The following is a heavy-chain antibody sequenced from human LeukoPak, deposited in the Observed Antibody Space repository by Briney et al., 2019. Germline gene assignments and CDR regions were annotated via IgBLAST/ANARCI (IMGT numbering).Heavy chain of an antibody. Sequence: GGSLRLSCAASGFTFSNYGMHWVRQAPGKGLEWVSLMWYDGTNKYYADFVRGRFSISRDNSKNTLFLQMNSLKVEDTAVYYCAKDSFGGYSASSVDFWGQGTLGTGSS. J-gene: IGHJ4*02. CDR1: GFTFSNYG. D-gene: IGHD5-12*01. V-gene: IGHV3-33*06. CDR2: MWYDGTNK. CDR3: AKDSFGGYSASSVDF.